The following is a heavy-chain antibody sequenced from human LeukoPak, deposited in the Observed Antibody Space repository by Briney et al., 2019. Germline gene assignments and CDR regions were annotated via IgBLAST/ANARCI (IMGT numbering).Heavy chain of an antibody. V-gene: IGHV3-23*01. CDR2: ISDTGKTT. J-gene: IGHJ5*02. Sequence: GESLRLSCEASGFAFSNHAMTWVRQAPGEGLQWVSTISDTGKTTFYRDSVRGRFTISRDISNNTLYLQMDGLRADDTAVYYCARGGAYDYGVLDAWGQGTLVTVSA. CDR1: GFAFSNHA. D-gene: IGHD4/OR15-4a*01. CDR3: ARGGAYDYGVLDA.